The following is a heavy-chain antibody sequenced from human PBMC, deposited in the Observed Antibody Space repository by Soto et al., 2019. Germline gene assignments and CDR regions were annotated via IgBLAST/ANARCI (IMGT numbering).Heavy chain of an antibody. CDR2: IDPSDSYT. J-gene: IGHJ6*02. CDR1: GYSFTTYW. V-gene: IGHV5-10-1*01. D-gene: IGHD6-6*01. CDR3: ARRESSSSVYYGMDV. Sequence: GESLKISCTGSGYSFTTYWISWVRQMPGKGLEWMGRIDPSDSYTNYSPSFQGHVTISADKSISTAYLQWSSLKASDTAMYYCARRESSSSVYYGMDVCGQGTTVTVSS.